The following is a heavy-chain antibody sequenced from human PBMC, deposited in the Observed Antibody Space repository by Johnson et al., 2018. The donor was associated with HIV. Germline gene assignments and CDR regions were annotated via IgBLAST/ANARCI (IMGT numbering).Heavy chain of an antibody. Sequence: QVQLVESGGGVVQPGGSLRLSCEVSGFTFSNYGMNWVRQAPGKGLEWVAFIRYDGSNKYYADSVKGRCTIFRDNSKNTLYMQMKSLRVKDTAVYYCAKEALRGGEYDAFDIWGQGTMVTVS. CDR3: AKEALRGGEYDAFDI. J-gene: IGHJ3*02. CDR1: GFTFSNYG. V-gene: IGHV3-30*02. D-gene: IGHD2-15*01. CDR2: IRYDGSNK.